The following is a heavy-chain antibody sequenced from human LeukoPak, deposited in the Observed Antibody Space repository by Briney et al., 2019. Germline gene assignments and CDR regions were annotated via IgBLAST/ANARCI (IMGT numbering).Heavy chain of an antibody. CDR3: AKDSTHRRSLYSHADAFDI. V-gene: IGHV3-30*02. D-gene: IGHD2-15*01. J-gene: IGHJ3*02. CDR2: IRYDGSNK. CDR1: GFSFSSYG. Sequence: PGGSLRLSGAASGFSFSSYGMHWVRQAPGKGLEWVAFIRYDGSNKYYADSVKGRFTISRDNSKNTLYLQMNSLRAEDTAVYYCAKDSTHRRSLYSHADAFDIWGQGTMVTVSS.